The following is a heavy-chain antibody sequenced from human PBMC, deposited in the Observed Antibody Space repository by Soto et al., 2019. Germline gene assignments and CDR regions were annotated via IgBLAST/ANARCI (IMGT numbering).Heavy chain of an antibody. CDR1: GFTFSSYG. J-gene: IGHJ4*02. CDR2: ISYDGSNK. CDR3: AKDAPYYYDSSGYYGTFDY. V-gene: IGHV3-30*18. Sequence: GGSLRLSCAASGFTFSSYGIHWVRQAPGKGLEWVALISYDGSNKYYADSVKGRFTISRDNSKNTLYLQMNSLRAEDTAMYYCAKDAPYYYDSSGYYGTFDYWGQGTLVTVSS. D-gene: IGHD3-22*01.